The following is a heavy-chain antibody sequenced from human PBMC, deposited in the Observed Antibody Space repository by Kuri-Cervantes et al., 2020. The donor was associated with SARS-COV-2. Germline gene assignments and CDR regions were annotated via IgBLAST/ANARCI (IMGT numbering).Heavy chain of an antibody. V-gene: IGHV1-58*02. CDR3: AAVTCSSTSCYDAFDI. CDR1: GFTFTSSA. CDR2: IVVGRGNT. J-gene: IGHJ3*02. Sequence: SVKVSCKASGFTFTSSAMQWVRQARGQRLEWIGWIVVGRGNTNYAQKFQERVTITRDMSTSTAYMELSSLRSEDTAVYYCAAVTCSSTSCYDAFDIWAKGQWSPSPQ. D-gene: IGHD2-2*01.